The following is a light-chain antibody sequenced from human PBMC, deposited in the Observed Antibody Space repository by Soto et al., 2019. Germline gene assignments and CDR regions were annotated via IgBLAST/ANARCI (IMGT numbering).Light chain of an antibody. CDR1: QSISSY. CDR2: AES. J-gene: IGKJ4*01. V-gene: IGKV1-39*01. CDR3: QQSYSTTPLT. Sequence: DIQMTQSPSSLSASVGDRVTITCRASQSISSYLNWYQQKPGKAPKLLIYAESSLQSGVPSRFSGSGSGTDFTLTISSLQPEDFATYYCQQSYSTTPLTFGGGTKVEIK.